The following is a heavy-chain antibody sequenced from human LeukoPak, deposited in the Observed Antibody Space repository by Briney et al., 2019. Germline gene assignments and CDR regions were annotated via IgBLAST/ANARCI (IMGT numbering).Heavy chain of an antibody. V-gene: IGHV1-8*03. Sequence: ASVKVSCKASVYTFTSYDIYWVRQATGRGREWMGWMNPNSGNTGYAQKFQGRVTITRNTPISTAYMELSSLRSEDTAVYYCVRVAYCSGGSCYHNWFDPWGQGTLVTVSS. CDR3: VRVAYCSGGSCYHNWFDP. CDR2: MNPNSGNT. D-gene: IGHD2-15*01. CDR1: VYTFTSYD. J-gene: IGHJ5*02.